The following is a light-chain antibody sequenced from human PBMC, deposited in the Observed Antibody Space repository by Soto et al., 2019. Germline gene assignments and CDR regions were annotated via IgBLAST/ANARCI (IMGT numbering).Light chain of an antibody. J-gene: IGKJ1*01. CDR3: QQYNNWPQT. CDR2: GAS. V-gene: IGKV3-15*01. Sequence: EAVLTQSPATLSVSPGEGATLSYRASQNVATNLAWYQQRPGQAPRLLIYGASKRAIGLPARFSGSGSGTEFTLTITSLQSEDFAVYYCQQYNNWPQTFGQGTKVEIK. CDR1: QNVATN.